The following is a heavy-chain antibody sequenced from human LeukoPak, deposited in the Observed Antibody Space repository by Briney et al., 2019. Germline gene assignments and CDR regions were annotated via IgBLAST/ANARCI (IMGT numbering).Heavy chain of an antibody. CDR3: AREAYDSGSFRTDYYYMDV. J-gene: IGHJ6*03. V-gene: IGHV1-2*02. CDR1: GYTFTGYY. D-gene: IGHD3-10*01. CDR2: INPNSGGT. Sequence: GASVKVSCKASGYTFTGYYMHWVRQAPGQGLEWMGWINPNSGGTNYAQKFQGRVTMTRDASISTAYMELSSLRSDDTAVYYCAREAYDSGSFRTDYYYMDVWGKGTTVTISS.